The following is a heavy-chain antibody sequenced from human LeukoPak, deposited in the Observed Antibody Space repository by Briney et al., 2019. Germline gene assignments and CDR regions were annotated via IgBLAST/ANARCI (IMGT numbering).Heavy chain of an antibody. J-gene: IGHJ4*02. CDR3: ARGRSHSYGLYYFDY. V-gene: IGHV4-34*01. Sequence: PSETLSLTCAVYGGSFSGYYWSWIRQPPGKGLEWIGEINHSGSTNYNPSLKSRVTISVDTSKNQFSLKLSSVTAADTAVYYCARGRSHSYGLYYFDYWGQGTLVTVSS. D-gene: IGHD5-18*01. CDR1: GGSFSGYY. CDR2: INHSGST.